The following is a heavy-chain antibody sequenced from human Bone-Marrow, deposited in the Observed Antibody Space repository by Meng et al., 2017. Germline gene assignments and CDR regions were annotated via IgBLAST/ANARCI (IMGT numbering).Heavy chain of an antibody. Sequence: QGHMVEYGAGLKKPGSAVKVSCKASGGTFSSYAISWVRQAPGQGLEWMGWIIPIFGTANYAQKFQGRVTITADKSTSTAYMELSSLRSEDTAVYYCARRGQLWLDSFDPWGQGTLVTVSS. V-gene: IGHV1-69*06. D-gene: IGHD5-18*01. CDR1: GGTFSSYA. J-gene: IGHJ5*02. CDR3: ARRGQLWLDSFDP. CDR2: IIPIFGTA.